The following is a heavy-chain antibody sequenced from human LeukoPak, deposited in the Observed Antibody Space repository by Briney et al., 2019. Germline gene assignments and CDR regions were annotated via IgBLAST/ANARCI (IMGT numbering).Heavy chain of an antibody. D-gene: IGHD3-22*01. CDR1: GFTFSIYW. J-gene: IGHJ3*02. V-gene: IGHV3-7*03. CDR3: ARGGYYDSSGPHDAFDI. Sequence: GGSLRLSCAASGFTFSIYWMSWVRQAPGKGLEWLANIKRDGSEKNYVDSVKGRFTISRDNAKNSLYLQMNSLRAEDTAVYYCARGGYYDSSGPHDAFDIWGQGTMVTVSS. CDR2: IKRDGSEK.